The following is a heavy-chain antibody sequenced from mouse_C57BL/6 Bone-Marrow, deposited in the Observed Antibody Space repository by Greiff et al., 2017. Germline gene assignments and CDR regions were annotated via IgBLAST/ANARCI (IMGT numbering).Heavy chain of an antibody. CDR2: ISDGGSYT. CDR3: ARWYYGSSLYWYFDV. CDR1: GFTFSSYA. V-gene: IGHV5-4*01. J-gene: IGHJ1*03. D-gene: IGHD1-1*01. Sequence: VESGGGLVKPGGSLKLSCAASGFTFSSYAMSWVRQTPEKRLEWVATISDGGSYTYYPDNVKGRFTISRDNARNNLYLQMSHLKSEDTAMYYCARWYYGSSLYWYFDVWGTGTTVTVSS.